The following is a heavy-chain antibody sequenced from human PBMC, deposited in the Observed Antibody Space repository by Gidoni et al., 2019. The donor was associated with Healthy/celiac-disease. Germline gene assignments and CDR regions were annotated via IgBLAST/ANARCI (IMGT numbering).Heavy chain of an antibody. V-gene: IGHV3-7*01. D-gene: IGHD6-19*01. Sequence: EVQLVASGGGLVQPGGSLSLSCAASGFTFSSYCMSWVREAPGKGLEWVTNIKQDGSEKYYVDSVKGRFTNSRDNAKNSLYLQMNSLRAEDTAVYYCARDSSALDYWGQGTLVTVSS. CDR2: IKQDGSEK. CDR1: GFTFSSYC. J-gene: IGHJ4*02. CDR3: ARDSSALDY.